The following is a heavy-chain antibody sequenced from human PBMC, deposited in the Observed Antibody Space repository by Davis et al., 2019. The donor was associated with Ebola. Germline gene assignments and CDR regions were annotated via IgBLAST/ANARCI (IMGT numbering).Heavy chain of an antibody. D-gene: IGHD6-19*01. Sequence: MPSETLSLTCAVSGGSISISSYYWSWIRQPPGKGLEWIGHIYYSGSTNYNPSLKSRVTISVDTSKNQFSLKLSSVTAADTAVYYCARGVPIAVSKAWFDPWGQGALVTVSS. V-gene: IGHV4-61*05. J-gene: IGHJ5*02. CDR1: GGSISISSYY. CDR2: IYYSGST. CDR3: ARGVPIAVSKAWFDP.